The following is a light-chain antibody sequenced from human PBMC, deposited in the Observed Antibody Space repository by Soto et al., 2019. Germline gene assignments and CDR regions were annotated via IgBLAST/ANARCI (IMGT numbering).Light chain of an antibody. CDR3: QQYNSYST. Sequence: EIVFTQSPGTLSLSPGERATLSCRASQSVSSSYLAWYQQKPGQAPRLLIYGASSRATGIPDRFSGSGSGTDFTLTISSLQPDDFATYYCQQYNSYSTFGQGTKVDNK. V-gene: IGKV3-20*01. CDR1: QSVSSSY. CDR2: GAS. J-gene: IGKJ1*01.